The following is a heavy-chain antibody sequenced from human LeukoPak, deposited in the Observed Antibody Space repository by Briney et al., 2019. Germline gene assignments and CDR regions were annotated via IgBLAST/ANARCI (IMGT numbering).Heavy chain of an antibody. CDR3: ARGPAYGGRTDYLDC. CDR2: IKQGGGER. J-gene: IGHJ4*02. Sequence: AGGSLRLSCAASGFTFSSHWMNWVRQAPGKGLEWVANIKQGGGERNYVDSAKGRFTISRDDAKNSLYLQMNSLRAEDTAIYYCARGPAYGGRTDYLDCRGQGTLVTVSS. V-gene: IGHV3-7*03. D-gene: IGHD4-23*01. CDR1: GFTFSSHW.